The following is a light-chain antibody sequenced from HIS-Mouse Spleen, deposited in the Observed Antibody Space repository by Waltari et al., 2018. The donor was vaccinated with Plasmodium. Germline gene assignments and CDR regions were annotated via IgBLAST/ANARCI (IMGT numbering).Light chain of an antibody. CDR2: KDR. V-gene: IGLV3-25*03. Sequence: SYELTQPPSVSVSPGQTARITCSGDALPKQYAYWYQQKPGQAPVLVIYKDRERPSGIPERFSGASSGTTVKLTISGVQAEDEADYYCQSADSSGTYRVFGGGTKLTVL. CDR3: QSADSSGTYRV. CDR1: ALPKQY. J-gene: IGLJ2*01.